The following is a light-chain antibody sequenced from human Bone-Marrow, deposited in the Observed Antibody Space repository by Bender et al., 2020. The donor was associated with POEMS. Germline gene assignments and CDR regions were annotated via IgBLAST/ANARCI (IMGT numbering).Light chain of an antibody. CDR2: EDS. CDR3: YSTDSSDNQRV. V-gene: IGLV3-10*01. Sequence: SSELTQPPSVSVSPGQAARIPCSGDALAKKYTYWYQQKSGQAPILVIYEDSKRPSGIPERFSGSTSGTMATLIISGAQVEDEADYYCYSTDSSDNQRVFGGGTKLTVL. CDR1: ALAKKY. J-gene: IGLJ2*01.